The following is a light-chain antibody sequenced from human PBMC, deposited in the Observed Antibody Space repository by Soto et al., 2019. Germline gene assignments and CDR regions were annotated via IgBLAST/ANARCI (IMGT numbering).Light chain of an antibody. CDR1: QSVSSN. CDR3: QQYNNWPLT. CDR2: GAS. J-gene: IGKJ4*01. Sequence: EIVMTQSPAILSVSPGERATLSCRASQSVSSNLAWYQQKPGQAPRLLIYGASTRATGIPARFSGSGSGTEFTLTISSLQSEDFAVYYCQQYNNWPLTFGGGTKVKIK. V-gene: IGKV3-15*01.